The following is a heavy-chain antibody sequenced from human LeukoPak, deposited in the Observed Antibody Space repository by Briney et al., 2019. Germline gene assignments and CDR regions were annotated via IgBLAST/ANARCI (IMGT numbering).Heavy chain of an antibody. V-gene: IGHV1-69*05. CDR1: GGTFSSYA. J-gene: IGHJ4*02. D-gene: IGHD3-22*01. Sequence: SVKVSCKASGGTFSSYAISWVRQAPGQGLEWMGGIIPIFGTANYAQKFQGRVTITTDESTSTAYMELSSLRSEDTAVYYCARDSVPYYYNSSGYYYFDYWGQGTLVTVSS. CDR3: ARDSVPYYYNSSGYYYFDY. CDR2: IIPIFGTA.